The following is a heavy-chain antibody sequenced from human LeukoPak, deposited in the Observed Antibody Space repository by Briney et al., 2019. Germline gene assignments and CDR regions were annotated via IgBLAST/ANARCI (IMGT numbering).Heavy chain of an antibody. V-gene: IGHV3-30*18. J-gene: IGHJ3*02. CDR3: AKDGCGGDCLGAFDI. CDR2: ISYDGSNK. CDR1: GFTFSSYG. D-gene: IGHD2-21*02. Sequence: GRSLRLSCAASGFTFSSYGMHWVRQAPGKGLEWVAVISYDGSNKYYADSVKGRFTISRDNSKNTPYLQMNSLRAEDTAVYYCAKDGCGGDCLGAFDIWGQGTMVTVSS.